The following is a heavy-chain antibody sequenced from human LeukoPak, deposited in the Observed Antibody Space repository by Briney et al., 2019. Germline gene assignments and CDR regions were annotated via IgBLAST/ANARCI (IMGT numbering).Heavy chain of an antibody. J-gene: IGHJ4*02. V-gene: IGHV4-34*01. D-gene: IGHD2-15*01. CDR3: ARGREGSYDY. CDR1: GGSFSGYY. Sequence: PSETLSLTCRVYGGSFSGYYWSWIRQPPGKGLEWIGEINHSGSTNYNPSLKSRVTISVDTSKNQFSLKLSSVTAADTAVYYCARGREGSYDYWGQGTLVTVSS. CDR2: INHSGST.